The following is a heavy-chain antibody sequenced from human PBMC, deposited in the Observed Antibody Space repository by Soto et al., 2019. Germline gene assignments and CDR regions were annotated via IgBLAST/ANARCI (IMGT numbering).Heavy chain of an antibody. V-gene: IGHV4-59*01. CDR2: IYYSGST. Sequence: QVQLQESGPGLVKPSETLSLTCTVSGGSISSYYWSWIRQPPGKGLEWIGYIYYSGSTNYNPSLKRQVTISVDTSKNQCSLKLSSVNAADTAVYYCARAPRGNYGYPSYFDYWGQGTLVTVSS. J-gene: IGHJ4*02. D-gene: IGHD3-10*01. CDR3: ARAPRGNYGYPSYFDY. CDR1: GGSISSYY.